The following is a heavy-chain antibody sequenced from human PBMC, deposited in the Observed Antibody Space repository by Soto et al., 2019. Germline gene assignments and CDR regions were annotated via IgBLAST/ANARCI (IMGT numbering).Heavy chain of an antibody. CDR1: GGSISSYY. CDR2: IYYSGST. D-gene: IGHD5-12*01. V-gene: IGHV4-59*01. CDR3: ARDYEMATTGDSTDYYGMDV. Sequence: SETLSLTCTVSGGSISSYYWSWIRQPPGKGLEWIGYIYYSGSTNYNPSLKSRVTISVDTSKNQFSLKLSSVTAADTAVYYCARDYEMATTGDSTDYYGMDVWGQGTTVTVSS. J-gene: IGHJ6*02.